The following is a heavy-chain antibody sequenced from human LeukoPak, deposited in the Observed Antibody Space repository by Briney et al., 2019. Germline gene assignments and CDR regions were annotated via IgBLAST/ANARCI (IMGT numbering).Heavy chain of an antibody. CDR1: GYTFTGYY. D-gene: IGHD6-13*01. Sequence: GASVKVSCKASGYTFTGYYMHWVRQAPGQGLEWMGWINPNSGGTNYAQKFQGRVTMTRDTSISTAYMELSRLRSDDTAVYYCARDRTGYSSSWPGNWFDPWGQGTLVTVSS. CDR3: ARDRTGYSSSWPGNWFDP. V-gene: IGHV1-2*02. CDR2: INPNSGGT. J-gene: IGHJ5*02.